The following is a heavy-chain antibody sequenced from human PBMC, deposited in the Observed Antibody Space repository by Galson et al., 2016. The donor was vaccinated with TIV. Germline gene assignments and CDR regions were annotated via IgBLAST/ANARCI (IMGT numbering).Heavy chain of an antibody. CDR1: GFTFSSYS. D-gene: IGHD1-7*01. V-gene: IGHV3-21*05. CDR2: ISTTSNYI. Sequence: SLRLSCAVSGFTFSSYSMNWVRQAPGKGLEWVAYISTTSNYIYYADSVKGRFTISRDNAEDSLYLQINSLRAEDTALYYCARRGNYFSDAFDIWGQGTMVTVSS. J-gene: IGHJ3*02. CDR3: ARRGNYFSDAFDI.